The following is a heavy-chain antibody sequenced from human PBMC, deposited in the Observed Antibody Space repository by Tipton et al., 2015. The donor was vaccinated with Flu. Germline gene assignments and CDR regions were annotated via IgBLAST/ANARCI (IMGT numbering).Heavy chain of an antibody. V-gene: IGHV4-4*07. CDR2: IYTGGSS. J-gene: IGHJ4*02. CDR3: ARDGYSGYDFGYYFDS. CDR1: GGSLSGYY. D-gene: IGHD5-12*01. Sequence: TLSLTCTVSGGSLSGYYWSWIRQPAGKGLECIGRIYTGGSSYYNPSLKSRVTMSVDTSKNQFSLKLDSMTAADTAVYFCARDGYSGYDFGYYFDSWGQGTLVTFS.